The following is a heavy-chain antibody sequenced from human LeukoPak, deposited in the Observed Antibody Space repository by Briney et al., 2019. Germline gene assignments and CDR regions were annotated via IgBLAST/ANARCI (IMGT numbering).Heavy chain of an antibody. CDR1: GFTVSSNY. D-gene: IGHD5-18*01. J-gene: IGHJ4*02. CDR2: IWYGGSNK. CDR3: AKGRVDTAMVAEL. Sequence: PGGSLRLSCAVSGFTVSSNYMSWVRQAPGKGLEWVAVIWYGGSNKYYADSVKGRFTISRDNSKDTLYLQMNSLRAEDTAVYYCAKGRVDTAMVAELWGQGTLVTVSS. V-gene: IGHV3-33*08.